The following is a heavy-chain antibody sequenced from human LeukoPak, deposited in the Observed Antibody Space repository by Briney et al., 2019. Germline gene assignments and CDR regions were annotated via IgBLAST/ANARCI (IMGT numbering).Heavy chain of an antibody. CDR2: ISNNGGYT. Sequence: PGGSLRLSCAASGFTFSSSAMSWVRQAPGKGLEWVSAISNNGGYTYYADSVQGRFTISRDNSKSTLCLQMNSLRAEDTAVYYCTRTPDGVDYWGQGSLVTVSS. CDR3: TRTPDGVDY. V-gene: IGHV3-23*01. CDR1: GFTFSSSA. D-gene: IGHD1-14*01. J-gene: IGHJ4*02.